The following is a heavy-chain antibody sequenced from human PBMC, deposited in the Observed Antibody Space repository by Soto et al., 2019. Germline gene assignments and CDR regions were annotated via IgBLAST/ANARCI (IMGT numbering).Heavy chain of an antibody. Sequence: QVQLQESGPGLVKPSQTLSLTCTVSGGSISSGDYYWSWIRQPPGKGLEWIGYIYYSGSTYYNPSLKSRVTISVDTSTNQFSLKLSSVTAADTAVYYCARGSYYYDSSGYDHYWCKGTLVTVYS. CDR2: IYYSGST. CDR1: GGSISSGDYY. D-gene: IGHD3-22*01. V-gene: IGHV4-30-4*01. CDR3: ARGSYYYDSSGYDHY. J-gene: IGHJ4*02.